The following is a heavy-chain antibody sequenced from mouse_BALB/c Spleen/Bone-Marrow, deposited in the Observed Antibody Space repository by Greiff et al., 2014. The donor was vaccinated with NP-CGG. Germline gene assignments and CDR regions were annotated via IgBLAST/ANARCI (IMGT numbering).Heavy chain of an antibody. D-gene: IGHD2-3*01. V-gene: IGHV1-54*03. CDR1: GYAFTNYL. Sequence: VQLQESGAELVRPGTSVKVSCKASGYAFTNYLIEWVKQRPGQGLEWIGVNNPGSGGTNYNEKFKGKVTLTADKSSSTVYMQLSSLTSDDSAVYFCARSIYDGYSEAMDYWGQGTSVTVSS. CDR2: NNPGSGGT. J-gene: IGHJ4*01. CDR3: ARSIYDGYSEAMDY.